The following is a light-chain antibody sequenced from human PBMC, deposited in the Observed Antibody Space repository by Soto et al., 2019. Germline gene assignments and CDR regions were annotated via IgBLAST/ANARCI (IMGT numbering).Light chain of an antibody. CDR1: QSISTY. CDR2: AAS. CDR3: QQCNSIPRT. J-gene: IGKJ2*02. Sequence: DIQMTQSPSSLSASVGDRVTITCRASQSISTYLNWYQQKVGKAPKLLIYAASSLQRGVPSRFSRSGSRTGFTLTVRSLQPEDFSTYYGQQCNSIPRTFGQGTKLEIK. V-gene: IGKV1-39*01.